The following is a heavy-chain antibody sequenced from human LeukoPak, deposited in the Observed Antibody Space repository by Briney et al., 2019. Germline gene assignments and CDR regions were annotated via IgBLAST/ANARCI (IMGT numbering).Heavy chain of an antibody. CDR2: IGSSGSTI. D-gene: IGHD3-9*01. Sequence: GGSLRLSCAASGFTFSDHYMSWIRQAPGKGLEWVSYIGSSGSTIYYADSVKGRFTISRDNSKNTLCLQMNSLRAEDTAVYYCAKSAGLRYFDWLCRFDYWGQGTLVTVSS. CDR1: GFTFSDHY. V-gene: IGHV3-11*01. CDR3: AKSAGLRYFDWLCRFDY. J-gene: IGHJ4*02.